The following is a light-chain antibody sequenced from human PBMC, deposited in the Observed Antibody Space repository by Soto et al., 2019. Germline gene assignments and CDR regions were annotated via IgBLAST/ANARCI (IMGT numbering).Light chain of an antibody. CDR2: DAS. CDR3: QQYNYWPRT. V-gene: IGKV3D-15*01. Sequence: EIVMTQSPATLSLSPGERATLSCRASQSLRSSLAWYQQKPGQAPRLLIYDASTRATDIPARFSASGSGTEFTLAISSLQSEDFAVYYCQQYNYWPRTFGQGTKVEI. CDR1: QSLRSS. J-gene: IGKJ1*01.